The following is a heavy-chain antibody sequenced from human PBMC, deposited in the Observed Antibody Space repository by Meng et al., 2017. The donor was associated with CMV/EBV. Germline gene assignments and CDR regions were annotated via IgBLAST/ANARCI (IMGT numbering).Heavy chain of an antibody. D-gene: IGHD3-3*01. CDR1: GFTFADYA. J-gene: IGHJ6*02. V-gene: IGHV3-9*01. CDR3: AKDITIFGVVISSYGMDV. Sequence: GGSLRLSCAASGFTFADYAMHWVRQAPGKGLEWVSGISWNSGSIGYADSVKGRFTISRDNAKNSLYLQMNSLRAEDTALYYCAKDITIFGVVISSYGMDVWGQGTTVTVSS. CDR2: ISWNSGSI.